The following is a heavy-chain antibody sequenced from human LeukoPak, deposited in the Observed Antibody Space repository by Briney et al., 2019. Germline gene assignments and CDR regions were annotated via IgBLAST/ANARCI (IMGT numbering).Heavy chain of an antibody. V-gene: IGHV1-69*06. Sequence: ASVKVSCKASGGTFSSYAISWVRQAPGQGLEWMGGIIPIFGTANYAQKFEGRVTITADKSTSTAYMELSSLRSEDTAVYYCASTMTYYYYYMDVWGKGTTVTVSS. D-gene: IGHD3-22*01. J-gene: IGHJ6*03. CDR2: IIPIFGTA. CDR1: GGTFSSYA. CDR3: ASTMTYYYYYMDV.